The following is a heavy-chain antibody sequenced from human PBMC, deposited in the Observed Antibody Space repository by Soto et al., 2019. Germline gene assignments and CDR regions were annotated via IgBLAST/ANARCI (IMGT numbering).Heavy chain of an antibody. V-gene: IGHV4-4*02. Sequence: SETLSLTCAVSGGSISSSNWWSWVRQPPGKGLEWIGEIYHSGSTNYNPSLKSRVTISVDKSKNQFSLKLSSVTAADTAVYYCARSFKNYYGSGSYNFDNYYYGMDVWGQGTTVT. D-gene: IGHD3-10*01. J-gene: IGHJ6*02. CDR2: IYHSGST. CDR3: ARSFKNYYGSGSYNFDNYYYGMDV. CDR1: GGSISSSNW.